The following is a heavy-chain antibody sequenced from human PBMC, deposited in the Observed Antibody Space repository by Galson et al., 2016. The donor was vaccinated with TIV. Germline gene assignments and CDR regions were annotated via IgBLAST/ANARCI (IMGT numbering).Heavy chain of an antibody. D-gene: IGHD3-22*01. J-gene: IGHJ4*02. Sequence: PALVKPTQTLTLTCTFSGSSLNTDGMCVNWIRQPPGKALEWLARIDWDDDKSYSPSLQTRLTISKDTSKNQVVLTMTNMDPVDTATYYCARISGYYDSSGHYIPRSFDYWGQGALVTVSS. CDR2: IDWDDDK. CDR3: ARISGYYDSSGHYIPRSFDY. CDR1: GSSLNTDGMC. V-gene: IGHV2-70*11.